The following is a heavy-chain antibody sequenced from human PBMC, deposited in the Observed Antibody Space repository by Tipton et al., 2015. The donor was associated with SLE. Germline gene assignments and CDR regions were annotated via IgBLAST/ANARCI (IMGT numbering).Heavy chain of an antibody. CDR1: GFTFSSYA. CDR3: ARDRSRIFGVVMREFYYYYGMDV. V-gene: IGHV3-23*01. J-gene: IGHJ6*02. Sequence: SLRLSCAASGFTFSSYAMSWVRQAPGKGLEWVSAISGSGGSTYYADSVKGRFTISRDNAKNSLYLQMNSLRAEDTAVYYCARDRSRIFGVVMREFYYYYGMDVWGQGTTVTVSS. D-gene: IGHD3-3*01. CDR2: ISGSGGST.